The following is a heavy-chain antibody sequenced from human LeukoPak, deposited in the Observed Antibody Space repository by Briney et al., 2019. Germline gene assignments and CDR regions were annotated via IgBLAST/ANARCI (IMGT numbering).Heavy chain of an antibody. J-gene: IGHJ4*02. Sequence: SETLSLTCSVSGGSISPYFWTWIRQFPGNRLEWMGYIYYTGSTKYNPSLQSRVTISVDTSKNQFSLNLNSVTAADTAIYYCTRIQNSGLSDYWGQGTLVTVSS. CDR1: GGSISPYF. CDR3: TRIQNSGLSDY. V-gene: IGHV4-59*01. D-gene: IGHD3-10*01. CDR2: IYYTGST.